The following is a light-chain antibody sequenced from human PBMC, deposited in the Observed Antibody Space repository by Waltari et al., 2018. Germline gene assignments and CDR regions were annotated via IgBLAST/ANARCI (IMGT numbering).Light chain of an antibody. CDR2: DVS. J-gene: IGLJ2*01. Sequence: QSALTQPASVSGSPGQSITISCTGTSIDIGTYNYVSWYQQNPGKAPKLVIFDVSNRPSGVSDRFSGSKSGDTASLTISGLQAEDEADYYCNSYTTSSTVVFGGGTTLTVL. CDR3: NSYTTSSTVV. V-gene: IGLV2-14*03. CDR1: SIDIGTYNY.